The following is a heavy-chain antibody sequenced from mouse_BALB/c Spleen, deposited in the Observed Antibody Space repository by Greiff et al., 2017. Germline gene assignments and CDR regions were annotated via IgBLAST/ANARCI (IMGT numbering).Heavy chain of an antibody. D-gene: IGHD1-1*01. CDR3: ARGPFTGGAWFAY. V-gene: IGHV5-6-5*01. CDR2: ISSGGST. CDR1: GFTFSSYA. J-gene: IGHJ3*01. Sequence: EVNVVESGGGLVKPGGSLKLSCAASGFTFSSYAMSWVRQTPEKRLEWVASISSGGSTYYPDSVKGRFTISRDNARNILYLQMSSLRSEDTAMYYCARGPFTGGAWFAYWGQGTLVTVSA.